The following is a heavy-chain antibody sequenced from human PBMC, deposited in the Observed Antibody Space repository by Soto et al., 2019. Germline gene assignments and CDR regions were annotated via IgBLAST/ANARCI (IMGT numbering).Heavy chain of an antibody. J-gene: IGHJ6*02. D-gene: IGHD6-19*01. CDR2: IYTSGST. V-gene: IGHV4-4*07. CDR3: ARDSSAWYDFYYYYGMDV. CDR1: GGSISSYY. Sequence: SETLSLTCTVSGGSISSYYWSWIRQPAGKGLEWIGRIYTSGSTNYNPSLKSRVTMSVDTSKNQFSLKLSSVTAADTAVYYCARDSSAWYDFYYYYGMDVWGQGTTVTVSS.